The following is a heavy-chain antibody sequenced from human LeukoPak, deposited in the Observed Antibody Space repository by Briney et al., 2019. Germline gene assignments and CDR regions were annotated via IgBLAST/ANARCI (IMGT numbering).Heavy chain of an antibody. V-gene: IGHV3-23*01. CDR3: ARDGVSSGWYDLDY. CDR2: ISGSGGST. D-gene: IGHD6-19*01. CDR1: GFTFSSYA. Sequence: PGGSLRLSCAASGFTFSSYAMSWVRQAPGKGLEWVSAISGSGGSTYYADSVKGRFTISRDNSKNTLYLQMNSLRAEDTAVYYCARDGVSSGWYDLDYWGQGTLVTVSS. J-gene: IGHJ4*02.